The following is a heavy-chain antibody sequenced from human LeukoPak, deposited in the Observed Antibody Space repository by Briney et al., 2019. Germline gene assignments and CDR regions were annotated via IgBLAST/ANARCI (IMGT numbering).Heavy chain of an antibody. CDR2: ISYDGSNK. D-gene: IGHD2-2*01. CDR1: GFTFSSYG. CDR3: VSCFLPSDALDI. J-gene: IGHJ3*02. V-gene: IGHV3-30*03. Sequence: PGGSLRLSCAASGFTFSSYGMHWVRQAPGKGLEWVAVISYDGSNKYYADSVKGRFTISRDNSKNTLYLQMNSLRAEDTAVYYCVSCFLPSDALDIWGQGTMVTVSS.